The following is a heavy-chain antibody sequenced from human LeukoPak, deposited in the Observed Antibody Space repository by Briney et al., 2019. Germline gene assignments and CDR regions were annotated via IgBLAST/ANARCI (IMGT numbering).Heavy chain of an antibody. CDR3: ARGQGTVTTH. Sequence: ASETLSLTCTVSGGSFSGYYCTWIRQPPGKGLEWIGEINHSGSANYNPSLKSRVTISLDTSKNQFSLKLSSVTAADTAVYYCARGQGTVTTHWGQGTLVTVSS. D-gene: IGHD4-17*01. V-gene: IGHV4-34*01. CDR1: GGSFSGYY. J-gene: IGHJ4*02. CDR2: INHSGSA.